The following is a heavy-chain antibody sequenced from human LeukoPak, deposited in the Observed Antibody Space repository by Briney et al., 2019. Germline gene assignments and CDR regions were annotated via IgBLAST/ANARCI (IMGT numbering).Heavy chain of an antibody. V-gene: IGHV1-2*02. CDR3: ARGRRIVVPAALQVDP. CDR1: GYTFTGYY. CDR2: INPNSGGT. J-gene: IGHJ5*02. D-gene: IGHD2-2*01. Sequence: ASVKVSCTGSGYTFTGYYMHWVRQAPGQGLEWMGWINPNSGGTNYAQKFQGRVTMTRDTSISTAYMELSRLRSDDTAVYYCARGRRIVVPAALQVDPWLQESLVTVSS.